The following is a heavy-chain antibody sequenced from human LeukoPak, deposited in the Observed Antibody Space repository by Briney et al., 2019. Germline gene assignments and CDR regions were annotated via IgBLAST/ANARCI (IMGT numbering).Heavy chain of an antibody. CDR1: DFSFSSYN. CDR2: ISGSGGKT. Sequence: PGGSLRLSCAASDFSFSSYNMNWVRQAPGKGLEWVSDISGSGGKTYYADSVKGRFTISRDNSKNTLYLQMNSLRAEDTAVYYCAKGRISPTRRSLEWLLFGYWGQGTLVTVSS. V-gene: IGHV3-23*01. CDR3: AKGRISPTRRSLEWLLFGY. J-gene: IGHJ4*02. D-gene: IGHD3-3*01.